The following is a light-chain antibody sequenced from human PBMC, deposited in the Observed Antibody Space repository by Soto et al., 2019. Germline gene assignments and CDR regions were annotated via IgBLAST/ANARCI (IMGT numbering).Light chain of an antibody. CDR1: SSDVGAYNY. CDR3: SSYAGSINVL. J-gene: IGLJ2*01. CDR2: EVS. Sequence: QSVLTQPPSASGSPGQSVTISCTGTSSDVGAYNYVSWYQQHPGKAPKLMIYEVSKRPSGVPDRFSGSKSGNTASLTVSGLQAEDEADYYCSSYAGSINVLFGGGTKLTVL. V-gene: IGLV2-8*01.